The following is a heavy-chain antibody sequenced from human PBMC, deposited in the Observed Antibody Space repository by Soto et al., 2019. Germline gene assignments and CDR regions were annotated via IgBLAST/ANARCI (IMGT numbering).Heavy chain of an antibody. CDR3: ARAYSSGWKAWAFDI. CDR2: IYNSGST. Sequence: PSETLSLTCTVPGGSISNYYYSWIRQVPGKGLEWMGCIYNSGSTNYNPSLKSRVTISVDTSKNQFSLNLNSVTAADTAVYYCARAYSSGWKAWAFDIWGQGTMVTVSS. V-gene: IGHV4-59*01. CDR1: GGSISNYY. D-gene: IGHD6-19*01. J-gene: IGHJ3*02.